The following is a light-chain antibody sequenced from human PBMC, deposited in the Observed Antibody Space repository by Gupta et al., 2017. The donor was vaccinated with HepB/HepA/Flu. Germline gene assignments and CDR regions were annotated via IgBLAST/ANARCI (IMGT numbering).Light chain of an antibody. CDR2: GAS. J-gene: IGKJ1*01. CDR1: QSVSSSY. Sequence: EIVLTQSPGTLSLSPGERATLSCRASQSVSSSYLALYQQKPGQAPRLLIYGASSRATGIPDSFSGSGSGTDFTLTISRLEPEDFAVYYCQQYGSSPRTFGPGTKVEIK. CDR3: QQYGSSPRT. V-gene: IGKV3-20*01.